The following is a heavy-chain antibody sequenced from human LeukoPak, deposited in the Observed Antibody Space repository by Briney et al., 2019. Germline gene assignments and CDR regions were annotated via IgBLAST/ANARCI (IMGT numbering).Heavy chain of an antibody. CDR1: GFVFSRDN. Sequence: GGSLRLSCIASGFVFSRDNMNWVRQAPGKGLEWVSHISETIYYADSVQGRFTISRDNAKNSLYLQMSNLRVDDTAMYYCVREVGRPKTFYFDSWGRGTPVTVSS. D-gene: IGHD3-16*01. CDR3: VREVGRPKTFYFDS. V-gene: IGHV3-48*04. J-gene: IGHJ4*02. CDR2: ISETI.